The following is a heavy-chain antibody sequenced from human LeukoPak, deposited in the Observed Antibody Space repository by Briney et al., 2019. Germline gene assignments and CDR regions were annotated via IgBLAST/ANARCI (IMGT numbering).Heavy chain of an antibody. J-gene: IGHJ6*03. V-gene: IGHV3-74*01. Sequence: PGGSLRLSCAASGFTFSSYWMHWVRQAPGRGLVWVSRINSDGSSTSYADSVKGRFTISRDNARNTLYLQMNSLRAEDTAVYYCAKDTTVWTYYSYYMDVWGKGTTVTVSS. CDR2: INSDGSST. CDR1: GFTFSSYW. D-gene: IGHD1-1*01. CDR3: AKDTTVWTYYSYYMDV.